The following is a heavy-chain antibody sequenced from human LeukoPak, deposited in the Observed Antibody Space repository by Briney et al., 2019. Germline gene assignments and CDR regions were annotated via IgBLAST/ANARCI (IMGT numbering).Heavy chain of an antibody. Sequence: PGGSLRLSCAASGFTFSSYAMSWVRQAPGKGLEWVSGISGSGSSTYYADSVKGRFTISRDNSKNTLNLQMNSLRAEDTAVYYCANHSDTAMVYAYWGQRTLVTVSS. CDR1: GFTFSSYA. CDR2: ISGSGSST. D-gene: IGHD5-18*01. J-gene: IGHJ4*02. CDR3: ANHSDTAMVYAY. V-gene: IGHV3-23*01.